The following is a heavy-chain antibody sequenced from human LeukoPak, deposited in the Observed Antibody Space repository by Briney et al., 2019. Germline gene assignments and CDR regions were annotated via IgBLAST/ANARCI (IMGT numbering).Heavy chain of an antibody. J-gene: IGHJ4*02. CDR1: GFTFDDYA. CDR2: ISWNSGSI. CDR3: ARGYSSGWDLGY. V-gene: IGHV3-9*03. Sequence: PGRSLRLSRAASGFTFDDYAMHWVRQAPGKGLEWVSGISWNSGSIGYADSVKGRFTISRDNAKNSLYLQMNSLRAEDMALYYCARGYSSGWDLGYWGQGTLVTVSS. D-gene: IGHD6-19*01.